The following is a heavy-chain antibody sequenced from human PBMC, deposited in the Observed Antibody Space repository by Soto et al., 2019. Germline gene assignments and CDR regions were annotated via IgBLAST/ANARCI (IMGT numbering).Heavy chain of an antibody. V-gene: IGHV1-24*01. CDR3: ATDRRRGNYYYYMDV. CDR2: FDPEDGET. J-gene: IGHJ6*03. D-gene: IGHD3-10*01. Sequence: ASVKVFCKVSGYTLTELSMHWVRQAPGKGLEWMGGFDPEDGETIYAQKFQGRVTMTEDTSTDTAYMELSSLRSEDTAVYYCATDRRRGNYYYYMDVWGKGTTVTVSS. CDR1: GYTLTELS.